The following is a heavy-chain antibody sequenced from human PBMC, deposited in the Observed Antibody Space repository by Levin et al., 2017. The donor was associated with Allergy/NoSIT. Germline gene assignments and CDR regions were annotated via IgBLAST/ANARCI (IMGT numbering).Heavy chain of an antibody. CDR1: GFTFRDYY. V-gene: IGHV3-11*01. CDR3: ARDLVGTPAY. D-gene: IGHD4-23*01. J-gene: IGHJ4*02. CDR2: ISTSGDTI. Sequence: GGSLRLSCAASGFTFRDYYMSWIRQAPGKGLEWVSYISTSGDTIYYADSVKGRFTVSRDNAKNSMYLEITTLRAADTAVYYCARDLVGTPAYWGQGTLVIVSS.